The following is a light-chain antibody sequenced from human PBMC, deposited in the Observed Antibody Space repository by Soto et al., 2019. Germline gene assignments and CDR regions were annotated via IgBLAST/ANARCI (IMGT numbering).Light chain of an antibody. CDR2: TIS. V-gene: IGKV1-39*01. J-gene: IGKJ4*01. Sequence: DLPMTQSPSSLSAFVGDRVTITCRASQSISNSLNWYQQKPGKAPRLLISTISSLQSGVPSRFTGSGSGTDFTLTISSLQPEDFATYYCQQTHSTPLTFGGGTKVEV. CDR3: QQTHSTPLT. CDR1: QSISNS.